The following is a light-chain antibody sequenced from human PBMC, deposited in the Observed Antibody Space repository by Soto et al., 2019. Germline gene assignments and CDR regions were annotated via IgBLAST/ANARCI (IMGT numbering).Light chain of an antibody. J-gene: IGKJ5*01. CDR2: ASS. V-gene: IGKV1-9*01. Sequence: DIQLTQSPSFLSASVGDRGTISCRASQGISSYLAWYHQTPGKAPKLLIYASSPLQSGDPTRFSGSGSRTAVTLTIGSVQPEDFATYYRQELNTFPVTFGQGKLLDI. CDR1: QGISSY. CDR3: QELNTFPVT.